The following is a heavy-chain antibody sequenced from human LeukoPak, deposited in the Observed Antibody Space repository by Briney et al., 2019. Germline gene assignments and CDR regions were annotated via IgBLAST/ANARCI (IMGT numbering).Heavy chain of an antibody. Sequence: SETLSLTCTVSGGSISSSSYYWGWIRQPPGKGLEWIGSIYYSGSTYYNPSLKSRVTISVDTSKNQFSLKLSSVTAADTAVYYCARAEYYGSGSYYNVGYYMDVWGKGTTVTVSS. J-gene: IGHJ6*03. CDR3: ARAEYYGSGSYYNVGYYMDV. V-gene: IGHV4-39*07. CDR1: GGSISSSSYY. D-gene: IGHD3-10*01. CDR2: IYYSGST.